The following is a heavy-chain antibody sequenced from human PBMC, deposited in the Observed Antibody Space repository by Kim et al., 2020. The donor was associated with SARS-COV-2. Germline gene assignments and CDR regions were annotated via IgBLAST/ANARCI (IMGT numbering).Heavy chain of an antibody. CDR3: ARGPSNGWDPYGMDV. D-gene: IGHD6-19*01. V-gene: IGHV3-33*07. CDR1: GFAFSSYG. Sequence: GGSLRLSCAASGFAFSSYGMYWVRQAPGKGLEWVTVIWYDGSDKYYAESVKGRFTISRDNTKNTLYLEMNSLRAEDTAVYYCARGPSNGWDPYGMDVWGQGTTVTVSS. CDR2: IWYDGSDK. J-gene: IGHJ6*02.